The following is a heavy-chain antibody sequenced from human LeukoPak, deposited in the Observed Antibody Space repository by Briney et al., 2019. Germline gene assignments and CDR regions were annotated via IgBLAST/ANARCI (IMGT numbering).Heavy chain of an antibody. CDR1: GYTFTRYG. CDR2: IIPIFGTA. J-gene: IGHJ4*02. D-gene: IGHD1-26*01. CDR3: ASDGSGSYSNDY. Sequence: SVRVSCKASGYTFTRYGISWVRQAPGQGLEWMGGIIPIFGTANYAQKFQGRVTITADESTSTAYMELSSLRSEDTAVYYCASDGSGSYSNDYWGQGTLVTVSS. V-gene: IGHV1-69*13.